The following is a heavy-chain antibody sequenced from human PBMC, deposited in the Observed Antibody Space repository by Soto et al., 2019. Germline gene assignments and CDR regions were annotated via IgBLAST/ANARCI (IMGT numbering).Heavy chain of an antibody. V-gene: IGHV3-74*01. CDR1: GFTFSNYW. CDR3: ARXXSHSNYXGFDS. CDR2: INSDGSST. J-gene: IGHJ5*01. Sequence: EVQLVESGGGLVQPGGSLRLSCAASGFTFSNYWMHWVRQAPGKGLVWVSRINSDGSSTTYADSVKGRFTISRDNSKKTLYLQMNSLRAEDTAVYYCARXXSHSNYXGFDSWGQGTLVTVSS. D-gene: IGHD4-4*01.